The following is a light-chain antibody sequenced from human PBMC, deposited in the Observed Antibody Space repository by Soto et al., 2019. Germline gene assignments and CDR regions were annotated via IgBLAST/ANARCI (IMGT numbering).Light chain of an antibody. Sequence: QSALTQPASVSGSPGHSITISCTGTSSDVGGYNYVSWYQQHPGTSPKLMIYDVSNRPSGVSNRFSGSKSGNTASLTISGLQAEDEADYYFSSYTNTHTSLFGGGTKLTVL. CDR1: SSDVGGYNY. J-gene: IGLJ2*01. V-gene: IGLV2-14*01. CDR3: SSYTNTHTSL. CDR2: DVS.